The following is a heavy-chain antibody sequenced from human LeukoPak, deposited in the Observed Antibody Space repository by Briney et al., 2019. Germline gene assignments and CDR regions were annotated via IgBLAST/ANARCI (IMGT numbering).Heavy chain of an antibody. CDR1: GGSFSGYY. J-gene: IGHJ4*02. Sequence: PSETLSLTCAVYGGSFSGYYWSWIRQPPGKGLEWIGEINHSGSTNYNPSLKSRVTISVNTSKNQFSLKLSSVTAADTAVYYCARRAYYESSVDYWGQGTLVTVSS. CDR3: ARRAYYESSVDY. CDR2: INHSGST. V-gene: IGHV4-34*01. D-gene: IGHD3-22*01.